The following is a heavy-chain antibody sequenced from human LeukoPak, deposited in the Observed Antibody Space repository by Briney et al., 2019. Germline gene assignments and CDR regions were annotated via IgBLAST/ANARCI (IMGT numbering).Heavy chain of an antibody. CDR2: IYYSGST. J-gene: IGHJ4*02. V-gene: IGHV4-39*07. D-gene: IGHD3-10*01. CDR1: GGSISSSSYY. Sequence: PSETLSLTCTVSGGSISSSSYYWGWIRQPPGKGLEWIGSIYYSGSTYYNPSLKSRVTISVDTSKNQFSLKLSSVTAADTAVYYCARDMSPFITMVRGVIMSYYFDYWGQGALVTVSS. CDR3: ARDMSPFITMVRGVIMSYYFDY.